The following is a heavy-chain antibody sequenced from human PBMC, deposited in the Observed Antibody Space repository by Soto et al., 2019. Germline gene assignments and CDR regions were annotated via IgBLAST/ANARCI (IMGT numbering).Heavy chain of an antibody. Sequence: ASVKVSCKASGYTFTGYYIHWVRQAPGQGLEWMGWINPNSGGTNYAQKFQGWVTMTRDTSISTAYMELSRLRSDDTAVYYCARGPLPYYYGSGSRFYFDYWGQGTLVTVSS. D-gene: IGHD3-10*01. V-gene: IGHV1-2*04. J-gene: IGHJ4*02. CDR1: GYTFTGYY. CDR2: INPNSGGT. CDR3: ARGPLPYYYGSGSRFYFDY.